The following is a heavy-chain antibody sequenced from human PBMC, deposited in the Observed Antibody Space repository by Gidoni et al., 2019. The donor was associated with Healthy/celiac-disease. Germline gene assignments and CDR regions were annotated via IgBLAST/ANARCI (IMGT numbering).Heavy chain of an antibody. CDR2: IYYRGNT. D-gene: IGHD3-3*01. Sequence: QVQLQESGPGLVKPSETLSITCTVAGGSISSYYWSWIRQPPGKGLEWIGYIYYRGNTNYNPSLKSRVTISVDTSKNQFALKLSSVTAADTAVYYCAAYDFWSVLDEHDVYWGQGTLVTVSS. CDR3: AAYDFWSVLDEHDVY. J-gene: IGHJ4*02. CDR1: GGSISSYY. V-gene: IGHV4-59*01.